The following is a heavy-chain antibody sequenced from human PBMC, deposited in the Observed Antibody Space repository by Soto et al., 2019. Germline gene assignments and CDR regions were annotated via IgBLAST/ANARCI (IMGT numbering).Heavy chain of an antibody. CDR1: GFTFSDYY. D-gene: IGHD7-27*01. CDR2: VSGSNTYT. J-gene: IGHJ4*02. Sequence: QVPLVESGGGLVKPGGSLRLSCAASGFTFSDYYMSWIRQAPGKGLEWLSYVSGSNTYTDYADSVKGRFTISRDNAKNPMYLQMNSLRADDSAVYYCPRSMKTGKNFDYWGQGTLVTVSS. CDR3: PRSMKTGKNFDY. V-gene: IGHV3-11*05.